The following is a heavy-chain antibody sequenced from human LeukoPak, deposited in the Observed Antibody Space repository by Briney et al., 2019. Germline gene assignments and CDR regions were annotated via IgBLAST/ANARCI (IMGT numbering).Heavy chain of an antibody. Sequence: PSETLSLTCTVSGGSINNSYWTWIRQPPGKGLEWIGYIYYTGNTNYNPSLKSRVTISVDTSKNQFSLKLSSVTAADTAVYYCARDGVYCSSTSCPPHFDNWGQGTLVAVSS. CDR1: GGSINNSY. J-gene: IGHJ4*02. CDR3: ARDGVYCSSTSCPPHFDN. CDR2: IYYTGNT. V-gene: IGHV4-59*01. D-gene: IGHD2-2*01.